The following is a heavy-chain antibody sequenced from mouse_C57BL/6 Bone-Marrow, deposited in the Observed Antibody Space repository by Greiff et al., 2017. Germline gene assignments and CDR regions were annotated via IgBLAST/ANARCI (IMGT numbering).Heavy chain of an antibody. Sequence: QVHVKQPGAELVRPGSSVKLSCKASGYTFTSYWMHWVKQRPIQGLEWIGNIDPSDSETHYNQKFKDKATLTVDKSSSTAYMQLSSLTSEDSAVYYCARSRDYFDYWGQGTTLTVSS. CDR1: GYTFTSYW. V-gene: IGHV1-52*01. CDR3: ARSRDYFDY. D-gene: IGHD1-1*01. CDR2: IDPSDSET. J-gene: IGHJ2*01.